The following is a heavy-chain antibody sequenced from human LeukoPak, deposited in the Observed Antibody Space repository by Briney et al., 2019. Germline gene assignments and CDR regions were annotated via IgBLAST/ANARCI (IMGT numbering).Heavy chain of an antibody. D-gene: IGHD4-11*01. CDR1: GFTFSSYW. CDR3: ARDDYNRH. CDR2: IRSDGSST. Sequence: AGGSLRLSCAASGFTFSSYWMHWVRQAPGKGLVWVSRIRSDGSSTTYADSVKGRFTISRDNTKSTLYLQMNSLRADDTAVYYCARDDYNRHWGQGTLVTVSS. V-gene: IGHV3-74*01. J-gene: IGHJ4*02.